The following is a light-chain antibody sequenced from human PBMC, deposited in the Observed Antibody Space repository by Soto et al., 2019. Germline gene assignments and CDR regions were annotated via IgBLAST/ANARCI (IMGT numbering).Light chain of an antibody. Sequence: EIVMPQSPATLSVSPGERATLSCRASQSVSSNLAWYQQKPGQAPRLLISGASTRATGFPARFSGSGSGTEFTLPISSLQSEDFAVYYCQQYNNWPYTFGQGTRLEIK. CDR2: GAS. CDR3: QQYNNWPYT. J-gene: IGKJ2*01. CDR1: QSVSSN. V-gene: IGKV3-15*01.